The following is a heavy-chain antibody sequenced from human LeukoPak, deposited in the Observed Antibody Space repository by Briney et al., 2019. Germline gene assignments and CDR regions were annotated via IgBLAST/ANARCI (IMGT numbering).Heavy chain of an antibody. J-gene: IGHJ4*02. V-gene: IGHV4-59*08. CDR2: IYYSGST. CDR1: GGSINSYS. CDR3: ARRDCSSTSCYVRY. Sequence: SETLSLTCTVSGGSINSYSWSWIRQPPGKGLEWIGYIYYSGSTNYNPSLKSRVTISVDTSKNQFSLKLSSVTAADTAVYYCARRDCSSTSCYVRYWGQGTLVTVSS. D-gene: IGHD2-2*01.